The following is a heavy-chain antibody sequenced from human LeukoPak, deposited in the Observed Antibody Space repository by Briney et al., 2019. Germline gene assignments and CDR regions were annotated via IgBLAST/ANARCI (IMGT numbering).Heavy chain of an antibody. CDR1: GFSVNNKY. J-gene: IGHJ4*02. V-gene: IGHV3-53*01. CDR2: IYSGGGT. D-gene: IGHD2-2*01. CDR3: ARVGRYCSSTSCYYVDY. Sequence: GGSLRLSCAASGFSVNNKYMTWVRQTPAKGLEWVSVIYSGGGTYYADFVKGRFTISRDDSKNTLFLQMNSLRAEDTAVYYCARVGRYCSSTSCYYVDYWGQGTLVTVSS.